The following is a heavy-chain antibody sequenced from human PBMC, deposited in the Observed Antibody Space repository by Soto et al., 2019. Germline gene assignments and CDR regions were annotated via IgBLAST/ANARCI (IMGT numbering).Heavy chain of an antibody. CDR2: ISSGSSYT. CDR1: GFTFSTHI. V-gene: IGHV3-21*01. CDR3: ARDRDGYIWLHP. D-gene: IGHD5-12*01. Sequence: GGSLRLSCAASGFTFSTHIMNWVRQAPGKGLEWVSSISSGSSYTYYADSVTGRFTISRENAKNSLYLQMDGLRVDDTAVYFCARDRDGYIWLHPSGPGTLATVST. J-gene: IGHJ5*02.